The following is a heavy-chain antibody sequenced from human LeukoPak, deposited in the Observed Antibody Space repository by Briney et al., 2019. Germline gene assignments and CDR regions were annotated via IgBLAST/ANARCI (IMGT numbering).Heavy chain of an antibody. V-gene: IGHV1-8*03. CDR3: ARDGGEYPDY. J-gene: IGHJ4*02. CDR2: MNPNSGNT. Sequence: ASVKVSCKASGYTFTSYDINWVRQATGQGLEWMGWMNPNSGNTGYAQKFQGRVTITTDTSTSTAYMELRSLRSDDTAVYYCARDGGEYPDYWGQGTLVTVSS. D-gene: IGHD2/OR15-2a*01. CDR1: GYTFTSYD.